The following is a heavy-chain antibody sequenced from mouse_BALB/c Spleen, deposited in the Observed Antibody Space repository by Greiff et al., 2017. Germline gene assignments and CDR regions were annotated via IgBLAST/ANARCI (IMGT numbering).Heavy chain of an antibody. CDR3: ASWGYDFYAMDY. D-gene: IGHD2-2*01. CDR1: GFNIKDTY. V-gene: IGHV14-3*02. Sequence: VQLKQSGAELVKPGASVKLSCTASGFNIKDTYMHWVKQRPEQGLEWIGRIDPANGNTKYDPKFQGKATITADTSSNTAYLQLSSLTSEDTAVYYCASWGYDFYAMDYWGQGTSVTVSS. J-gene: IGHJ4*01. CDR2: IDPANGNT.